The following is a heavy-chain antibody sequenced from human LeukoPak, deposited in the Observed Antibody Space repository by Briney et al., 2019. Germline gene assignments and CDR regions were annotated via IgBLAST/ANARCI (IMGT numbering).Heavy chain of an antibody. Sequence: CLWMRQPPGKGLKWIGYIYYSGSTNYNPSLKSRVTISVDTSKNQFSLKLSSVTAADTAVYYCARNYGGYCSSTRCYTGAFDIWGQGTMVTVSS. CDR3: ARNYGGYCSSTRCYTGAFDI. D-gene: IGHD2-2*02. J-gene: IGHJ3*02. V-gene: IGHV4-59*08. CDR2: IYYSGST.